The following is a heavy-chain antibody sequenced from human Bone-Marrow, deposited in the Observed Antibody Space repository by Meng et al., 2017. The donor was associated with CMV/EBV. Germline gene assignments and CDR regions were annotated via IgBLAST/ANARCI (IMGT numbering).Heavy chain of an antibody. J-gene: IGHJ3*02. V-gene: IGHV3-11*01. Sequence: CAGCGLTFSDYYMSWIRHAPGKGLEWVSYISSSGSTIYYADSVKGRFTISRDNAKNSLYLQMNSLRAEDTAVYYCARGSVEVDAFDIWGQGTMVTVSS. CDR3: ARGSVEVDAFDI. CDR1: GLTFSDYY. CDR2: ISSSGSTI.